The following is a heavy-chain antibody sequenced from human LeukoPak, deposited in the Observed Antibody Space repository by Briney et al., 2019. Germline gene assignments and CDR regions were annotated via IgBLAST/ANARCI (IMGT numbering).Heavy chain of an antibody. D-gene: IGHD5-12*01. CDR3: ARDPTEYSGYANWFDP. CDR1: GYTFTGYY. Sequence: ASVKVSCKASGYTFTGYYMHWVRQAPGQGLEWMGWINPNSGGTNYAQKFQGRVTMTRDTSISTAYMELSRLRSDDTAVYYCARDPTEYSGYANWFDPWGQGTLVTVSS. CDR2: INPNSGGT. V-gene: IGHV1-2*02. J-gene: IGHJ5*02.